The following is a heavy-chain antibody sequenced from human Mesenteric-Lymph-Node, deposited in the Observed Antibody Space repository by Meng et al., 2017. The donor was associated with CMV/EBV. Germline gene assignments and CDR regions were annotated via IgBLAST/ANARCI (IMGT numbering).Heavy chain of an antibody. CDR3: ARSEGYCSSTSCYDLWLFDP. V-gene: IGHV4-59*01. Sequence: SETLSLTCTVSGGSISSYYWSWIRQPPGKGLEWIGYIYYSGSTNYNPSLKSRVTISVDTSKNQFSLKLSSVTAADTAVYYCARSEGYCSSTSCYDLWLFDPWGQGTLVTVSS. CDR2: IYYSGST. J-gene: IGHJ5*02. D-gene: IGHD2-2*01. CDR1: GGSISSYY.